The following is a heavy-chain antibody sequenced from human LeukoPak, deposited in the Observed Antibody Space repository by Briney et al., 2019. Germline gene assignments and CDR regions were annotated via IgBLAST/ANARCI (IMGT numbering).Heavy chain of an antibody. V-gene: IGHV1-46*01. CDR2: INPSGGST. CDR1: GYTFTSYY. CDR3: ARAGDFGVVIMSDYFDY. D-gene: IGHD3-3*01. Sequence: ASVKVSCKASGYTFTSYYMRWVRQAPGQGLEWMGIINPSGGSTSYAQKFQGRVTTTRDTSTSTVYMELSSLRSEDTAVYYCARAGDFGVVIMSDYFDYWGQGTLVTVSS. J-gene: IGHJ4*02.